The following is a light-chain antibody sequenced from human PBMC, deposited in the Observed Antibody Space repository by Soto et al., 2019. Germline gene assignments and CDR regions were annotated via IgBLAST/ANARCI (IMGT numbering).Light chain of an antibody. CDR3: QQRSNWPRT. Sequence: EIVLTQSPATLSLSPGERATLSCRASQSVSDDLAWYQQKPGQPPRLLSYDASNRATDIPARFSGSGSGTDFTLTISSLEPEDFAVYYCQQRSNWPRTFGPGTTVDI. V-gene: IGKV3-11*01. CDR2: DAS. CDR1: QSVSDD. J-gene: IGKJ3*01.